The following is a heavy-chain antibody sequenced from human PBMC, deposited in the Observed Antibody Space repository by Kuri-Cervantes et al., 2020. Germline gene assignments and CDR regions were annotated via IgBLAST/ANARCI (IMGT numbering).Heavy chain of an antibody. J-gene: IGHJ6*03. CDR1: GYTFTGYY. D-gene: IGHD6-13*01. Sequence: ASVKVSCKAPGYTFTGYYMHWVRQAPGQGLEWMGWINPNSGGTNYAQKFQGWVTMTRDTSISTAYMELSRLRSDDTAVYYCARVSAAAADGDYYYYMDVWGKGTTVTVSS. CDR3: ARVSAAAADGDYYYYMDV. CDR2: INPNSGGT. V-gene: IGHV1-2*04.